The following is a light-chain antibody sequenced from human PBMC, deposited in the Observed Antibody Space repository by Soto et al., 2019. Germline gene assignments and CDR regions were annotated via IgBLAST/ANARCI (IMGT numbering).Light chain of an antibody. CDR3: CSYAGDSTYV. V-gene: IGLV2-23*01. CDR1: SSDVGSYNL. J-gene: IGLJ1*01. Sequence: QSVLTQPASVSGSPGQSITISCTGTSSDVGSYNLVSWYQQRPGKAPKLMIYEGGKRPSGISNRFSGSKSGTTASLTISGLQAEDEADYYCCSYAGDSTYVFGTGTKATVL. CDR2: EGG.